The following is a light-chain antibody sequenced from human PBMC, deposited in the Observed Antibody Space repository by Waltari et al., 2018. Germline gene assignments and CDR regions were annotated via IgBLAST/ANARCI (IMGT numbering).Light chain of an antibody. CDR1: QGSTND. V-gene: IGKV1-NL1*01. Sequence: DIQMTQSPSSLSASVGDRVTITCRAIQGSTNDLAWDQQKPWETPKLLIYEASSLQSGIPSRFSGSGSGTDFTLTISSLQSEDFATYYCQHYYSTPYSFGQGTKVEIK. J-gene: IGKJ2*03. CDR2: EAS. CDR3: QHYYSTPYS.